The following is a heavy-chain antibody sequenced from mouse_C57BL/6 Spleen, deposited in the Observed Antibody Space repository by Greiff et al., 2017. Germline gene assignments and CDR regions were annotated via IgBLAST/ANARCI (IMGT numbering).Heavy chain of an antibody. CDR1: GYTFTSYW. D-gene: IGHD2-3*01. CDR3: ARDDGYYYAMDY. Sequence: QVQLQQPGTELVKPGASVKLSCKASGYTFTSYWMHWVKQRPGQGLEWIGNINPSNGGTNYNEKFKSKATLTVDKSSSTAYMQLSSLTSEDSAFYYCARDDGYYYAMDYWGQGTSVTVSS. V-gene: IGHV1-53*01. J-gene: IGHJ4*01. CDR2: INPSNGGT.